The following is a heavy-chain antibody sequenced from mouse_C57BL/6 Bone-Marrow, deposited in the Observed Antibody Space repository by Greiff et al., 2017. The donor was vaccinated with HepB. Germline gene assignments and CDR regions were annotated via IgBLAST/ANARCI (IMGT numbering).Heavy chain of an antibody. D-gene: IGHD3-3*01. CDR2: ISYDGSN. CDR3: ARGDDYFDY. Sequence: DVKLVESGPGLVKPSQSLSLTCSVTGYSITSGYYWNWIRQFPGNKLEWMGYISYDGSNNYNPSLKNRISITRDTSKNQFFLKLNSVTTEDTATYYCARGDDYFDYWGQGTTLTVSS. V-gene: IGHV3-6*01. CDR1: GYSITSGYY. J-gene: IGHJ2*01.